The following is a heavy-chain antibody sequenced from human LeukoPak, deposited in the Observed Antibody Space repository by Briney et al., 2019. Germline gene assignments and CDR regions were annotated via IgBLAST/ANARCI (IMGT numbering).Heavy chain of an antibody. J-gene: IGHJ4*02. D-gene: IGHD3-22*01. V-gene: IGHV3-48*04. CDR3: ARESYSSGYYYDY. CDR1: GFTFSSYA. Sequence: GGSLRLSCAASGFTFSSYAMSWVRQAPGKGLEWVAYISTSDRTTYYADSVKGRITISRDNAKNSLYLQMSSLRAEDTAVYYCARESYSSGYYYDYWGQGTLVTVSS. CDR2: ISTSDRTT.